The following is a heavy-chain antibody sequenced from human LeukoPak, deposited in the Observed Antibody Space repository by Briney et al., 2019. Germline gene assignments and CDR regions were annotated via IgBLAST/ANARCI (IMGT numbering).Heavy chain of an antibody. J-gene: IGHJ6*03. CDR2: LSSSRSYI. CDR1: GFTFSSYS. V-gene: IGHV3-21*01. Sequence: GGSLRPSCAASGFTFSSYSMNWVRQAPGKGLEWVSSLSSSRSYIYYADSVKGRFTISRDNAKNTLFLDMISLRAEDTAVYYCARDFGVWDYYMDVWGKGTTVTISS. CDR3: ARDFGVWDYYMDV. D-gene: IGHD3-10*01.